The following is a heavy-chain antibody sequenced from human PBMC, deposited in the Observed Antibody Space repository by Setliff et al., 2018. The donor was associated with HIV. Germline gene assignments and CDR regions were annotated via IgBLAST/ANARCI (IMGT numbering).Heavy chain of an antibody. CDR1: GVPFSDYY. D-gene: IGHD3-22*01. J-gene: IGHJ3*02. CDR3: ARSRIRGYYDTSPAMAFDI. V-gene: IGHV4-34*11. CDR2: IHYSGTS. Sequence: SETLSLTCGLNGVPFSDYYWNWIRQSPEKGLEWLGNIHYSGTSNYNSSLKSRIVISLDTSKKQFSLHFYSVTAADTAVYYCARSRIRGYYDTSPAMAFDIWGQGTMVTVSS.